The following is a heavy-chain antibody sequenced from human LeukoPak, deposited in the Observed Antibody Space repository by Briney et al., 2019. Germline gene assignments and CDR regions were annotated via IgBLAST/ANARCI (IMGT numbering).Heavy chain of an antibody. J-gene: IGHJ4*02. CDR3: ARDPPGTAVAGYDY. CDR2: MNQDGSEK. CDR1: GFTFSTYW. D-gene: IGHD6-19*01. V-gene: IGHV3-7*01. Sequence: PGGSLRLSCAASGFTFSTYWMSWVRQAPGKGLEWVANMNQDGSEKYYVDSVKGRFTISRDNAKNSLFLQMHSLRAEDTAVYYCARDPPGTAVAGYDYWGQGTLVTVSS.